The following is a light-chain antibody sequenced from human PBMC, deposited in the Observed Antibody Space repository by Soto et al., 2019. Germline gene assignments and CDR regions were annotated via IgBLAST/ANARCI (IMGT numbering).Light chain of an antibody. CDR2: NNN. Sequence: QSVLTQPPSASGTPGQRVTISCSGSSSNSGSNTVNWYHQLPGTAPKLLISNNNQRPSGVPDRFSGSKSGTSASLAISGLQSEDEADYYCAAWDDGLNGVLFGGGTKLTVL. CDR1: SSNSGSNT. CDR3: AAWDDGLNGVL. V-gene: IGLV1-44*01. J-gene: IGLJ3*02.